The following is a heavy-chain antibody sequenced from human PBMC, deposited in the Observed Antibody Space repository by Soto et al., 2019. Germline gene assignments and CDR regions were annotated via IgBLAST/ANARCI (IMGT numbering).Heavy chain of an antibody. Sequence: EVQLVESGGCLVQPGRSLRLSCAASGFTFDDYAMHWVRQAPGKGLEWVSGISWNSGSIGYADSVKGRFTISRDNAKNSLYLQMHSLTAEDTALYYCAKDRGLVLSFYFDYWGQGTLVTVSS. J-gene: IGHJ4*02. CDR2: ISWNSGSI. CDR3: AKDRGLVLSFYFDY. V-gene: IGHV3-9*01. CDR1: GFTFDDYA. D-gene: IGHD6-19*01.